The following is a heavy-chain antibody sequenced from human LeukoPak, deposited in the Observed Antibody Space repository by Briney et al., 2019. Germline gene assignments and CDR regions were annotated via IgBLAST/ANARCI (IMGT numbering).Heavy chain of an antibody. V-gene: IGHV1-2*04. J-gene: IGHJ4*02. CDR2: INLNAGGT. CDR3: ARGRRQGGSATQLDGY. Sequence: ASVKVSCKASGYTFTDYYMHWVRQAPGQGLEWMGWINLNAGGTNYAQKFQGSVTMTRDTSISTAYMELSSLRSDDTAVYFCARGRRQGGSATQLDGYWGQGTLVTVSS. D-gene: IGHD1-1*01. CDR1: GYTFTDYY.